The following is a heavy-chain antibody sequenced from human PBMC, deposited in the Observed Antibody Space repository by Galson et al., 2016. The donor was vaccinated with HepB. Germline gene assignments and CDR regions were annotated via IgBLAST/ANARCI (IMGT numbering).Heavy chain of an antibody. CDR2: IFYSGST. D-gene: IGHD6-25*01. Sequence: SETLSLTCSVSGGSISGYYWNWIRQPPGKGLEWIGSIFYSGSTDYNPSLKSRVTISVDTSKNQFSLRLSSVTAADTAVYYCARQAVPSSGWPTPFEYWGQGTLVTVSS. V-gene: IGHV4-59*08. J-gene: IGHJ4*02. CDR1: GGSISGYY. CDR3: ARQAVPSSGWPTPFEY.